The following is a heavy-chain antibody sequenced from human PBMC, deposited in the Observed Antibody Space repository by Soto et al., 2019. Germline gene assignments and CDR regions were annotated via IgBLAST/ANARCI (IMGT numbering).Heavy chain of an antibody. CDR1: RFTFSSYG. J-gene: IGHJ3*02. CDR2: ISYDGSNK. D-gene: IGHD3-16*02. V-gene: IGHV3-30*18. CDR3: AKIAPYYDYVWGSYRYPGGDAFDI. Sequence: GSLRLSCAASRFTFSSYGMHWVRQAPGKGLEWVAVISYDGSNKYYADSVKGRFTISRDNSKNTLYLQMNSLRAEDTAVYYCAKIAPYYDYVWGSYRYPGGDAFDIWGQGTMVTVSS.